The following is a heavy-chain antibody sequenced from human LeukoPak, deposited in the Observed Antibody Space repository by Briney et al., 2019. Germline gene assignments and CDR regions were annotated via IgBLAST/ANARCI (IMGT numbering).Heavy chain of an antibody. Sequence: GGSLRLSCAASGFTLSSYAMSWVRQAPGKGLEWVSAISDTGNTYHADSAKGRFTISQDNSKNTLYLHMNSLRAEDTAVYYCARSAAAGRIVATFAYWGQGTLVTVSS. J-gene: IGHJ4*02. D-gene: IGHD5-12*01. CDR2: ISDTGNT. CDR1: GFTLSSYA. CDR3: ARSAAAGRIVATFAY. V-gene: IGHV3-23*01.